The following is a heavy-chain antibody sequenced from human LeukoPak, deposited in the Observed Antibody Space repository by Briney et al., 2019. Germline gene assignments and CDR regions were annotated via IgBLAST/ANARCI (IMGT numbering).Heavy chain of an antibody. V-gene: IGHV4-4*07. Sequence: SETLSLTCTVSGGSISLYYWNWIRQPAGKGLEWIGRIFTSGITNYNPSLKSRVTMSVDTSKSQFSLALSSVTAADTAVYYCAREISGSYYNPLGYMDVWGIGTTVIVAS. J-gene: IGHJ6*03. CDR2: IFTSGIT. CDR1: GGSISLYY. CDR3: AREISGSYYNPLGYMDV. D-gene: IGHD3-10*01.